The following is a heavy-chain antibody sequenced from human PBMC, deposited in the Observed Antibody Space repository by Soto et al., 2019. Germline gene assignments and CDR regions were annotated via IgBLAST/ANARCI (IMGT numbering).Heavy chain of an antibody. CDR2: INGGNGNT. CDR3: ARGGWVEDDYYYYGMDV. Sequence: QVQLVQSGAEEKKPGASVKVSCKASGYTFTSYAMHWVRQAPGQRLEWMGWINGGNGNTKYSQKFQGRVTITRDTSASTAYMELSSLRSEDTVVYYWARGGWVEDDYYYYGMDVWGQGTTVTVSS. J-gene: IGHJ6*02. V-gene: IGHV1-3*05. D-gene: IGHD6-19*01. CDR1: GYTFTSYA.